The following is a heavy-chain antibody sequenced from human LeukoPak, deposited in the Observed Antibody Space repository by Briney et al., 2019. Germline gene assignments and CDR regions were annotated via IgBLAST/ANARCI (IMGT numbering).Heavy chain of an antibody. J-gene: IGHJ4*02. CDR1: GFTFSSYG. V-gene: IGHV3-30*02. D-gene: IGHD3-10*01. CDR2: IRYDGSNK. Sequence: GGSLRLSCAASGFTFSSYGMHWVRQAPGKGLEWVAFIRYDGSNKYYADSVKGRFTISRDNSKNTLYLQMNSLRAEDTAVYYCAKPAEMDYYAESLYYFDYWGQGTLVTVSS. CDR3: AKPAEMDYYAESLYYFDY.